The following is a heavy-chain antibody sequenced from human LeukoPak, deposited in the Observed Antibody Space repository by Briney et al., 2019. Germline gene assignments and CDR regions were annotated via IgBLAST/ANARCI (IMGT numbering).Heavy chain of an antibody. J-gene: IGHJ5*02. V-gene: IGHV4-30-4*07. CDR3: ARAIVVVTATTATGLLNWFDP. CDR2: IYYSGST. CDR1: GGSISSGGYS. D-gene: IGHD2-21*02. Sequence: PSETLSLTCAVSGGSISSGGYSWSWIRQPPGKGLEWIGYIYYSGSTYYNPSLKSRVTISVDTSKNQFSLKLSSVTAADTAVYYCARAIVVVTATTATGLLNWFDPWGQGTLVTVSS.